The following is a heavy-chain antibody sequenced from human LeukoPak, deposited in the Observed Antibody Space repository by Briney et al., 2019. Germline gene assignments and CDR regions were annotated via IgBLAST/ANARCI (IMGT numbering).Heavy chain of an antibody. CDR3: ARGDVAARLAN. J-gene: IGHJ4*02. Sequence: SETLSLTCAFYGGSFSGYYWSWIRQPPGEGLEWIGEITHNGRTNYNPSLKSRVTIAGDTSNNQFSPKLSSVTDADTAVYYCARGDVAARLANWGQGTLITVSS. CDR1: GGSFSGYY. D-gene: IGHD6-6*01. CDR2: ITHNGRT. V-gene: IGHV4-34*01.